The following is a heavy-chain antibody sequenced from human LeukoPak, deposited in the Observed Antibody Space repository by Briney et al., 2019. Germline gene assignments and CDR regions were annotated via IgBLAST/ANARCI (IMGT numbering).Heavy chain of an antibody. CDR3: ARGTTSSGSYYFDY. V-gene: IGHV3-48*04. J-gene: IGHJ4*02. D-gene: IGHD3-22*01. CDR2: ISGSSSAK. Sequence: PGGSLRLSCAASGSTFSSFSVNWVRQAPGKGLEWVSYISGSSSAKHYADSVKGRFTISRDNAKNSLYLQMNSLRAEDTAVYYCARGTTSSGSYYFDYWGQGTLVTVSS. CDR1: GSTFSSFS.